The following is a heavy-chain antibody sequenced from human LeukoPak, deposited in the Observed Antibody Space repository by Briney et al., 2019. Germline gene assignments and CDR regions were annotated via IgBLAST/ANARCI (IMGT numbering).Heavy chain of an antibody. Sequence: PGGSLRLSCAASGFTFSGSAMHWVRQASGKGLEWVGRIRSKANSYATAYAASVKGRFTISRDDSKNTAYLQMNSLKTADTAVYYCTSGLQLWLDPSGYWGQEALVTVSS. CDR1: GFTFSGSA. J-gene: IGHJ4*02. CDR2: IRSKANSYAT. D-gene: IGHD5-18*01. CDR3: TSGLQLWLDPSGY. V-gene: IGHV3-73*01.